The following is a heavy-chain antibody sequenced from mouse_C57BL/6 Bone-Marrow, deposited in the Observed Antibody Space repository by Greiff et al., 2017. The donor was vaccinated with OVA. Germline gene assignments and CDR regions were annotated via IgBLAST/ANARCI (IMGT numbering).Heavy chain of an antibody. CDR2: INPNNGGT. CDR3: ARRHYPWFAY. Sequence: EVQLQQSGPELVKPGASVKISCKASGYTFTDYYMNWVKQSHGKILEWIGDINPNNGGTSYNQKFKGKATLTVDKSSSTAYMELRSLTSEDSAVYYCARRHYPWFAYWGQGTLVTVSA. D-gene: IGHD1-2*01. CDR1: GYTFTDYY. J-gene: IGHJ3*01. V-gene: IGHV1-26*01.